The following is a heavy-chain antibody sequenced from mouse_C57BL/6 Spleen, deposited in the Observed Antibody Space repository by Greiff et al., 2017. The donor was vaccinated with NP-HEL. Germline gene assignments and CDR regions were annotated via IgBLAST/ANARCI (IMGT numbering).Heavy chain of an antibody. CDR1: GYTFTSYW. D-gene: IGHD4-1*01. V-gene: IGHV1-69*01. CDR2: IDPSDSYT. CDR3: AGTGTVDY. Sequence: QVQLQQPGAELVMPGASVKLSCKASGYTFTSYWMHWVKQRPGQGLEWIGEIDPSDSYTNYNQKFKGKSTLTVDKSSSTAYMQLSSLTSEDSAVYYCAGTGTVDYWGQGTTLTVSS. J-gene: IGHJ2*01.